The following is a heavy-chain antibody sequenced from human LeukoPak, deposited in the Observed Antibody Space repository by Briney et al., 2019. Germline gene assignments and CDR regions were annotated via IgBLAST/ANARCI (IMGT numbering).Heavy chain of an antibody. CDR2: VIPLFGTA. CDR1: GYTFTSYG. D-gene: IGHD5-18*01. V-gene: IGHV1-69*13. Sequence: SVKVSCKASGYTFTSYGIGWVRQAPGQGLEWMGGVIPLFGTANYAQMFQGRVTMTADESTTTAYMELRSLRSEDTAVYYCARVPLSDLDMVNYSGFDYWGQGTLVTVSS. J-gene: IGHJ4*02. CDR3: ARVPLSDLDMVNYSGFDY.